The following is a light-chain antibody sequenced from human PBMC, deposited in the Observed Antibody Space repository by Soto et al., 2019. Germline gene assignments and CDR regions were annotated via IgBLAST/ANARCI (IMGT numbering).Light chain of an antibody. CDR2: DVT. V-gene: IGLV2-14*03. CDR3: SSYASSSTYV. J-gene: IGLJ1*01. Sequence: QSALTQPASVSGSPGQSITISCTGTTSDVGAYNYVSWYQQHPGKAPKLMIYDVTNRPSGVSNRSFGSKSGNTASLTISGLQAEDEADYYCSSYASSSTYVFGTGTKLTVL. CDR1: TSDVGAYNY.